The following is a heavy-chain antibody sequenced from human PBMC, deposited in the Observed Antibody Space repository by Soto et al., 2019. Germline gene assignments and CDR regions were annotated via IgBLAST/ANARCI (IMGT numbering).Heavy chain of an antibody. CDR1: GGSISSNY. J-gene: IGHJ6*02. CDR2: IYYSGST. V-gene: IGHV4-59*01. D-gene: IGHD3-22*01. Sequence: SETLSLTCTVSGGSISSNYWSWIRQPPGKGLEWIGYIYYSGSTNYNPSLKSRVTISVDTSKNQFSLKLSSVTAADTAVYYCARDLTGTYYYDSSGYRYGMDVWGQGTTVTVSS. CDR3: ARDLTGTYYYDSSGYRYGMDV.